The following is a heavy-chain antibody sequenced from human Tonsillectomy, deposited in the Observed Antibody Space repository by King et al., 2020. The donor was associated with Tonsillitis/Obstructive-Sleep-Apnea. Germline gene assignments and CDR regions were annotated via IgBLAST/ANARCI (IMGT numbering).Heavy chain of an antibody. CDR2: ISSSSSYI. CDR1: GFTFSPYS. CDR3: AREGGLRFLEWLPDYGMAV. D-gene: IGHD3-3*01. V-gene: IGHV3-21*01. J-gene: IGHJ6*02. Sequence: VQLVESGGGLVKPGGSLRLSCAASGFTFSPYSMNWVRQAPGKGLEWVSSISSSSSYIYYADSVKGRFTVSRDNAKNSLYLQMNSLRAEDTAVYYCAREGGLRFLEWLPDYGMAVWGQGTTVTVPS.